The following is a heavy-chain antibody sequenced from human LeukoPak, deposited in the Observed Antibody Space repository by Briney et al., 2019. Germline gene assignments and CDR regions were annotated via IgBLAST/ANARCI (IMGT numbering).Heavy chain of an antibody. D-gene: IGHD6-13*01. CDR2: IIPIFGTA. CDR3: ARGRGPGIAAAGRFDY. V-gene: IGHV1-69*13. CDR1: GGTFSSYA. Sequence: SVKVSCTASGGTFSSYAISWVRQAPGQGLEWMGGIIPIFGTANYAQKFQGRVTITADESTSTAYMELSSLRSEDTAVYYCARGRGPGIAAAGRFDYWGQGTLVTVSS. J-gene: IGHJ4*02.